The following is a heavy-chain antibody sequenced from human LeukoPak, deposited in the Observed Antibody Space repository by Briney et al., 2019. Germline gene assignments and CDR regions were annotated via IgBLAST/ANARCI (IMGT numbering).Heavy chain of an antibody. CDR2: IFPGDSDT. D-gene: IGHD6-6*01. J-gene: IGHJ4*02. CDR1: GYSFTTFW. V-gene: IGHV5-51*01. Sequence: GESLKISCKGSGYSFTTFWIGWVRQMPGKGLEWMGVIFPGDSDTRYSPSFQGQVTISADKSISTAYLQWSSLKASDTAMYYCARRYSSSSVTAYWGQGALVTVSS. CDR3: ARRYSSSSVTAY.